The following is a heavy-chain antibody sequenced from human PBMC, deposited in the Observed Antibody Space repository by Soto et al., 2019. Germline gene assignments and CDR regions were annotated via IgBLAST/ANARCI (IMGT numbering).Heavy chain of an antibody. Sequence: GASVKVSCKVSGYTPTELSRHWVRQAPGKGLEWMGGFDPEDGETIYAQMLQGRVTMTEDTSTDTAYMELSSLRSEDTAVYYCATWGTVALVGFDYGGQGTLVTVSS. CDR2: FDPEDGET. CDR3: ATWGTVALVGFDY. J-gene: IGHJ4*02. D-gene: IGHD6-19*01. CDR1: GYTPTELS. V-gene: IGHV1-24*01.